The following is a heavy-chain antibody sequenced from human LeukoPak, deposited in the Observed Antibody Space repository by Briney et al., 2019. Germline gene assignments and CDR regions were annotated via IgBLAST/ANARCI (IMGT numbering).Heavy chain of an antibody. V-gene: IGHV3-48*02. CDR2: ISSSSSTI. CDR3: ARDPSRAYYYDSSGYFY. Sequence: PGGSLRLSCAASGFTFSSYSMTWVRQAPGKGLEWVSYISSSSSTIYYADSVKGRFTISRDNAKNSLYLQMNSLRDEDTAVYYCARDPSRAYYYDSSGYFYWGQGTLVTVSS. CDR1: GFTFSSYS. D-gene: IGHD3-22*01. J-gene: IGHJ4*02.